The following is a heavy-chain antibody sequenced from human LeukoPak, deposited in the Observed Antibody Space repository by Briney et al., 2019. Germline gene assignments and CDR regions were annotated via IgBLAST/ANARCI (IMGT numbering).Heavy chain of an antibody. CDR1: GFTFSGYA. J-gene: IGHJ4*02. D-gene: IGHD1-26*01. V-gene: IGHV3-23*01. Sequence: ESGGGLVQPGGSLRLSCAASGFTFSGYAMSWVRQAPGKGLEWVSGISGSGGSTYYADSVKGRFTISRDNSKNTLYLQMNSLRGEDTAVYYCAKPRKDSGSPGHYFDYWGQGTLVTVSS. CDR3: AKPRKDSGSPGHYFDY. CDR2: ISGSGGST.